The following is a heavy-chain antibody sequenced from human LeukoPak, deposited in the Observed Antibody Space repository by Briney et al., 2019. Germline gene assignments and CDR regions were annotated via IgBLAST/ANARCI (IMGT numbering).Heavy chain of an antibody. D-gene: IGHD3-10*01. CDR1: GFTVSSNY. Sequence: GGSLTLSCAASGFTVSSNYMSWVRQAPGKGLERVSVIYSDGSTYYMDSVKGRFTISRDNSKNKLYLQMNSLRAEDTAVYFCARVRYYGSGTYFFDYWGQGTLVTVSS. CDR3: ARVRYYGSGTYFFDY. V-gene: IGHV3-53*01. CDR2: IYSDGST. J-gene: IGHJ4*02.